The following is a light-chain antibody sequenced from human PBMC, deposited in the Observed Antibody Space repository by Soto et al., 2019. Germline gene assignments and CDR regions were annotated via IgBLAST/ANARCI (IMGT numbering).Light chain of an antibody. V-gene: IGKV3-11*01. J-gene: IGKJ4*01. Sequence: VLTQSPDTLSLSPGERATLSCRASQAVGKFLVWYHQKPGLSPSLVIYEASKRATDIPDRFSGSGSGTAFTLTINRLEPEDVGFYYCQQRNSWPLTFCGGTKVELK. CDR2: EAS. CDR3: QQRNSWPLT. CDR1: QAVGKF.